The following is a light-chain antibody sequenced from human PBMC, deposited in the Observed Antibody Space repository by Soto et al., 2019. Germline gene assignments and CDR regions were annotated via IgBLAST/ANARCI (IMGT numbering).Light chain of an antibody. CDR1: QTISSW. V-gene: IGKV1-5*03. CDR2: KAS. J-gene: IGKJ4*01. Sequence: DIQMTQSPSTLSGSVGDRVTITCRASQTISSWLAWYQQKPGKAPKLLIYKASTLKSGVPSRFSGSGSGTEFTLTISSLQPDDFATYYCQQGNSFPLTFGGGTKVDIK. CDR3: QQGNSFPLT.